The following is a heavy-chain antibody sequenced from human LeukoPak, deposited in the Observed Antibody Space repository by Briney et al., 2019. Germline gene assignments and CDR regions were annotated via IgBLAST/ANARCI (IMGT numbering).Heavy chain of an antibody. CDR1: GYTFTTYN. J-gene: IGHJ5*02. D-gene: IGHD3-10*01. Sequence: ASVKVSCKASGYTFTTYNINWVRQAPGQGLEWMGWISGYNGNTNYAQKLQGRVTMTTDTSTSTAYMELRSLRSDDTAVYYCARDRVSGGNWFDPWGQGTLVTVSS. CDR3: ARDRVSGGNWFDP. V-gene: IGHV1-18*01. CDR2: ISGYNGNT.